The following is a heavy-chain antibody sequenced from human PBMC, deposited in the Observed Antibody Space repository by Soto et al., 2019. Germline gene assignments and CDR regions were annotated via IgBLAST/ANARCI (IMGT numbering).Heavy chain of an antibody. V-gene: IGHV4-59*01. Sequence: LSLTCSVSGGSIVDYYWSWIRQPPGKGLEWIGFIYYTGNTRYNPSLGSRVTISLDTSKNQFSLRLTSATAADTAFYYCARDVNRWELRGFFDPWGRGALVTVSS. D-gene: IGHD1-7*01. CDR2: IYYTGNT. CDR1: GGSIVDYY. CDR3: ARDVNRWELRGFFDP. J-gene: IGHJ5*02.